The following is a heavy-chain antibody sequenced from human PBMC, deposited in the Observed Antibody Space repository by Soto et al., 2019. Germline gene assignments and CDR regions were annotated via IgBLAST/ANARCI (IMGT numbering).Heavy chain of an antibody. V-gene: IGHV3-23*01. CDR1: GFTFSSYA. CDR3: AKADSITIVGVVITNWFDP. D-gene: IGHD3-3*01. CDR2: ISGSGGST. J-gene: IGHJ5*02. Sequence: EVQLLESGGGLVQPGGSLRLSCAASGFTFSSYAMSWVRQAPGKGLEWVSAISGSGGSTYYADSVKGRFTISRDNSKNTLYLQMNSLRAEDTAVYYCAKADSITIVGVVITNWFDPWGQGTLVTVSS.